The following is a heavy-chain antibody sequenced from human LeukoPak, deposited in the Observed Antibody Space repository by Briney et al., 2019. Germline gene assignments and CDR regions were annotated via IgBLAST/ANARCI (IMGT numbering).Heavy chain of an antibody. CDR2: ISAYNGNT. V-gene: IGHV1-18*01. Sequence: GASVKVSCKASGYTFTSYGISWVRQAPGQGLEWMGWISAYNGNTNYAQKLQGRVTMTTDTSTSTAYMELRSLRSDDTAVYYCARDPEYYCSGSYYKYPFDYWGQGTLVTVSS. J-gene: IGHJ4*02. CDR1: GYTFTSYG. D-gene: IGHD3-10*01. CDR3: ARDPEYYCSGSYYKYPFDY.